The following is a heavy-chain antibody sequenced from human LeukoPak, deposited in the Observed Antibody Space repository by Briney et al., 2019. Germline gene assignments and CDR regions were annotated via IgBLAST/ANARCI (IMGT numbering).Heavy chain of an antibody. D-gene: IGHD6-19*01. CDR1: GFTFDDYA. J-gene: IGHJ4*02. V-gene: IGHV3-9*01. CDR2: ITWNSGIK. CDR3: AKDTGVSGWYYFDY. Sequence: GGFLRLSCAASGFTFDDYAMHWVRQAPGKGLEWVSGITWNSGIKGYADSVKGRLTISRDNAKNSLYLQMNSLRAEDTALYYCAKDTGVSGWYYFDYWGQGTLVTVSS.